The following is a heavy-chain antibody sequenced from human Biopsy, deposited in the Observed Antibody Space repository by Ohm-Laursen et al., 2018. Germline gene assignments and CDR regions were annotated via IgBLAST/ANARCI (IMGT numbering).Heavy chain of an antibody. CDR2: INSDGSST. D-gene: IGHD3-10*01. CDR1: EFIFSRFW. Sequence: SLRLSCAASEFIFSRFWMYWVRQAPGKGLVWVSRINSDGSSTNYADAVKGRFTISRDNAKNTVFLQMNSLRAEDTAAYYCTRAEAGSGSLLYFDYWGQGTLVTVSP. J-gene: IGHJ4*02. V-gene: IGHV3-74*01. CDR3: TRAEAGSGSLLYFDY.